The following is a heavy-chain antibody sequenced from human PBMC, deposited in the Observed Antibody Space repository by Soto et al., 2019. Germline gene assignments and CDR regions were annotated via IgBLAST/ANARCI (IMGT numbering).Heavy chain of an antibody. CDR1: GGSFSGYY. J-gene: IGHJ1*01. V-gene: IGHV4-34*01. Sequence: SETLSLTCAVYGGSFSGYYWSWIRQPPGKGLEWIGEINHSGSTNYNPSLKSRVTISVDTSKNQFSLKLSSVTAADTAVYYCARGGPKPDLSTVTASEYFQHWGQGTLVTVSS. CDR3: ARGGPKPDLSTVTASEYFQH. CDR2: INHSGST. D-gene: IGHD4-17*01.